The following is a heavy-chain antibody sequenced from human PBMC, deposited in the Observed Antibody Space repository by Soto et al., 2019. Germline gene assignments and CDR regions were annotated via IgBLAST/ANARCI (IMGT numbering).Heavy chain of an antibody. D-gene: IGHD3-10*01. CDR1: GADINTYS. CDR3: ARDRGAGYNFYYGMDV. Sequence: SETLSLTCSASGADINTYSWTWIRQPAGKGLEWIGRIYTSASINYDPSLKGRVTLSVDTSTNQVSLRLASVTAADTAIYYCARDRGAGYNFYYGMDVWGQGTTVTVSS. CDR2: IYTSASI. V-gene: IGHV4-4*07. J-gene: IGHJ6*02.